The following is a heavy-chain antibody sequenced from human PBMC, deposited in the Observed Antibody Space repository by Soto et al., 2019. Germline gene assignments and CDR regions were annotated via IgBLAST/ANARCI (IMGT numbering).Heavy chain of an antibody. J-gene: IGHJ6*02. D-gene: IGHD3-10*01. V-gene: IGHV3-33*01. CDR2: IWYDGSNK. Sequence: GGSLRLSCAASGFTFSSYGMHWVRQAPGKGLEWVAVIWYDGSNKYYADSVKGRFTISRDNSKNTLYLQMNSLRAEDTAVYYRARGGSGSYTEPTTYYYYYGMDVWGQGTTVTVSS. CDR1: GFTFSSYG. CDR3: ARGGSGSYTEPTTYYYYYGMDV.